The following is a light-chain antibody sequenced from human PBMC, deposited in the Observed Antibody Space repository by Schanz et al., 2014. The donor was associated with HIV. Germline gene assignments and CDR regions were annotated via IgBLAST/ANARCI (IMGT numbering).Light chain of an antibody. CDR3: QHFDHSVVT. Sequence: EIVLTQSPGSLSLSPGDRATLSCRASQSINSNFLAWYQQTPGQAPRLLIYGASTRATGIPDRFSGSGSGTDFTLTITGLEPEDFAVYYCQHFDHSVVTFGGGTKVEIK. CDR2: GAS. V-gene: IGKV3-20*01. CDR1: QSINSNF. J-gene: IGKJ4*01.